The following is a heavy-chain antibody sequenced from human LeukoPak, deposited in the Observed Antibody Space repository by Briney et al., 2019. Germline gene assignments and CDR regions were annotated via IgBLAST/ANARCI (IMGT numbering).Heavy chain of an antibody. CDR2: ISPNSGGM. CDR3: ARGLHSSSWYNY. Sequence: ASVKVSCKASGYTFTGYYMHWVRQAPGQGLEWMGWISPNSGGMNYAQKFQGRVTMTRDTSISTAYMELSRLRSDDTAVYYCARGLHSSSWYNYWGQGTLVTVSS. J-gene: IGHJ4*02. V-gene: IGHV1-2*02. D-gene: IGHD6-13*01. CDR1: GYTFTGYY.